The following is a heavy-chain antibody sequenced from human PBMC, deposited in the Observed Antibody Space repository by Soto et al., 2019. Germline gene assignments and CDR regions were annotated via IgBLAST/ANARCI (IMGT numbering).Heavy chain of an antibody. D-gene: IGHD2-8*01. J-gene: IGHJ2*01. CDR2: IFDSGST. CDR3: AREIMPLTNDWYFDL. CDR1: GGSISGGVHS. Sequence: QVQLQESGPGLVKPSETLSLTCTVSGGSISGGVHSWSWIRQPPGKGLEWIGHIFDSGSTYYNPSLKSRLTISVDTTKNKFSLRLSFVTAADTAVYYCAREIMPLTNDWYFDLWGRGTLVTVSS. V-gene: IGHV4-30-4*01.